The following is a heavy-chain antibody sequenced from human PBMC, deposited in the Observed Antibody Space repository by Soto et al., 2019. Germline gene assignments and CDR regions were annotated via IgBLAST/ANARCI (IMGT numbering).Heavy chain of an antibody. CDR1: GYTFTSYG. D-gene: IGHD1-1*01. CDR2: ISAHNGNT. J-gene: IGHJ4*02. CDR3: ARGRYGDY. V-gene: IGHV1-18*01. Sequence: QVHLVQSGAEVKKPGASVKVSCKASGYTFTSYGITWVRQAPGQGLEWMGWISAHNGNTDYAQKVQGSAIVTRDTSTSTAYMELSSLISADTAVYYCARGRYGDYWGQGALVTVSS.